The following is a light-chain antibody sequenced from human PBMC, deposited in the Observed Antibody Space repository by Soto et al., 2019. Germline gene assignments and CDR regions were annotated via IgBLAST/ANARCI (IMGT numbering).Light chain of an antibody. J-gene: IGKJ1*01. V-gene: IGKV3-20*01. Sequence: ENVLTQSPGTLSLSPGERATLSCRASQSVGSTYLAWYQQKLGQSPRLLIYGASSRATGIPDRFSGSGSGTDFTLTISRLEPEDFAVYYCHQYGSSPRTFGQGTKVEIK. CDR3: HQYGSSPRT. CDR1: QSVGSTY. CDR2: GAS.